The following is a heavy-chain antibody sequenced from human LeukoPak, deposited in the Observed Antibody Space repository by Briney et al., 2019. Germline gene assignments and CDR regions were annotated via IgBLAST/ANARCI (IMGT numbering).Heavy chain of an antibody. J-gene: IGHJ6*02. CDR3: ARDPLSYYDSSGDYYYYGMDV. CDR2: IYSGGST. CDR1: GFTFSSYS. D-gene: IGHD3-22*01. Sequence: GGSLRLSCAASGFTFSSYSMNWVRQAPGKGLEWVSVIYSGGSTYYADSVKGRFTISRDNSKNTLYLQMNSLRAEDTAVYYCARDPLSYYDSSGDYYYYGMDVWGQGTTVTVSS. V-gene: IGHV3-53*01.